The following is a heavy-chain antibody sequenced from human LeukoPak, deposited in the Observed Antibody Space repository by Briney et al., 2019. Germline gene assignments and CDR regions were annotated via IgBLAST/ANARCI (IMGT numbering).Heavy chain of an antibody. J-gene: IGHJ4*02. Sequence: GGSLRLSCAASGFTFSSYGMHWVRQAPGKGLEWVAVISYDGSNKYYADSVKGRFTISRDNSKNTLYLQMNSLRADDTAVYYCASTPPSHMVYAIDWGQGTLVTVSS. V-gene: IGHV3-30*03. CDR2: ISYDGSNK. CDR3: ASTPPSHMVYAID. CDR1: GFTFSSYG. D-gene: IGHD2-8*01.